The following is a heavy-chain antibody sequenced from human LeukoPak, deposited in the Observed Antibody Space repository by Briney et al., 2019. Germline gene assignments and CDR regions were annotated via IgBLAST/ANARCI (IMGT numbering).Heavy chain of an antibody. CDR3: ARDFFGWSSLGH. J-gene: IGHJ1*01. CDR2: ISSGSKYI. Sequence: PGGSLRLSCAASGFTFSSYSMNWVRQAPGKGLEWVSSISSGSKYIYNADSVKGRFTISRDNARNSLYLQMNSLRAEDTAVYYCARDFFGWSSLGHWGQGTLVTVSS. CDR1: GFTFSSYS. V-gene: IGHV3-21*01. D-gene: IGHD6-19*01.